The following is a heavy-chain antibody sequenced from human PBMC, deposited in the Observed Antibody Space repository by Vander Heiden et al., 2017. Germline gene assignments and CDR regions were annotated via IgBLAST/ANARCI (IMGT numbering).Heavy chain of an antibody. D-gene: IGHD2-2*01. Sequence: EVQLVESGGGLVQPGGSLRLSCAASGFTFSSYWMLWVRQAPGKGLVWVSRINSDGSSTSYADSVKGRFTISRDNAKNTLYLQMNSLRAEDTAVYYCARIKHCSSTSCYPGDYWGQGTLVTVSS. V-gene: IGHV3-74*01. CDR3: ARIKHCSSTSCYPGDY. CDR1: GFTFSSYW. J-gene: IGHJ4*02. CDR2: INSDGSST.